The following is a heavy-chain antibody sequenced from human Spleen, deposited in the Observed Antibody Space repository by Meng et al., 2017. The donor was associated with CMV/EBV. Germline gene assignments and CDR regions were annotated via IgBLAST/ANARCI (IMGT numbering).Heavy chain of an antibody. V-gene: IGHV1-2*02. CDR2: INQNSGAT. J-gene: IGHJ4*02. CDR3: ARDNNWGPDY. CDR1: GYTFSGYY. Sequence: ASVKVSCKASGYTFSGYYIHWVRQAPGQGLEWMGWINQNSGATNYAQRFQGRVTMTWDTSTSTGYMELTRLTSDDTAVYYCARDNNWGPDYWGQGTLVTVSS. D-gene: IGHD7-27*01.